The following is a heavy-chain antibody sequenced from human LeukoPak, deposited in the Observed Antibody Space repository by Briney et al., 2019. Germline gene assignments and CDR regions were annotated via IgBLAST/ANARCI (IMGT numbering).Heavy chain of an antibody. V-gene: IGHV4-59*01. CDR2: IYYSGST. CDR3: ARDPGAHYGSGTYNWFDP. D-gene: IGHD3-10*01. CDR1: GGSISSYY. J-gene: IGHJ5*02. Sequence: SETLSLTCTVSGGSISSYYWSWIRQPPGKGLEWIGYIYYSGSTNYNPSLKSRVTISVDTSKNQFSLTLSSVTAADTAVYYCARDPGAHYGSGTYNWFDPWGQGTLVTVSS.